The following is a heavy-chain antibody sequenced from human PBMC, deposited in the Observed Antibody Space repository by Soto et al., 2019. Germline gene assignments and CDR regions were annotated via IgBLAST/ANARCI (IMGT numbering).Heavy chain of an antibody. Sequence: GGSLRLSCAASGFTFDDYAMHWVRQAPGKGLEWVSGISWNSGSIGYADSVKGRFTISRDNAKNSLYLQMNSLRAEDTALYYCAKDVDSSSWYYFDYWGQGTLVTVSS. CDR3: AKDVDSSSWYYFDY. CDR2: ISWNSGSI. J-gene: IGHJ4*02. V-gene: IGHV3-9*01. D-gene: IGHD6-13*01. CDR1: GFTFDDYA.